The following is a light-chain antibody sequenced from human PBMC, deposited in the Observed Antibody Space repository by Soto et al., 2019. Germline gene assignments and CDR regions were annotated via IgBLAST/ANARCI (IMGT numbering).Light chain of an antibody. J-gene: IGLJ3*02. V-gene: IGLV1-47*01. CDR2: RNN. CDR1: SSNIGSNY. CDR3: AAWDDSLSVYWV. Sequence: QSVLTQPPSASGTPGQRVTISCSGSSSNIGSNYVYWYQQLPGTATKLLIYRNNQRPSGVPDRFSGSKSGTSASLAISGLRSEDEADYYCAAWDDSLSVYWVFGGGTKLTVL.